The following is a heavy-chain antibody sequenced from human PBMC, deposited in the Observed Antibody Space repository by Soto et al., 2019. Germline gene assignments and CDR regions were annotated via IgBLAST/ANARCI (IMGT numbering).Heavy chain of an antibody. Sequence: QVQLVESGGGVVQPGRSLRLSCAASGFTFSSYGMHWVRQAPGKGLEWVAVIWYDGSNKYYADSVKGRFTISRDNSMNTLYLQMNSLRAEDTAVYYCAREGYEYSSSWFDYWGQGTLVTVSS. V-gene: IGHV3-33*01. J-gene: IGHJ4*02. D-gene: IGHD6-6*01. CDR2: IWYDGSNK. CDR3: AREGYEYSSSWFDY. CDR1: GFTFSSYG.